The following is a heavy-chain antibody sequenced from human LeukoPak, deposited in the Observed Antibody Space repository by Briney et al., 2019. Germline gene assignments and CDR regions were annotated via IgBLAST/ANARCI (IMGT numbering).Heavy chain of an antibody. Sequence: GGSLRHSCAAPGFTFSDYYMSWIRQAPGKGLEWVSYISSSGSTIYYADSVKGRFTISRDNAKNSLYLQMNSLRAEDTAVYYCARVPAARGYFYGMDVWGQGTTVTVSS. CDR3: ARVPAARGYFYGMDV. CDR1: GFTFSDYY. CDR2: ISSSGSTI. D-gene: IGHD2-15*01. V-gene: IGHV3-11*01. J-gene: IGHJ6*02.